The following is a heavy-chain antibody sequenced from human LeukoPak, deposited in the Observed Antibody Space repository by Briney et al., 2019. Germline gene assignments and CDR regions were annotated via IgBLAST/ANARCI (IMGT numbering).Heavy chain of an antibody. D-gene: IGHD2-15*01. V-gene: IGHV3-21*01. Sequence: GGSLRLSCAASGFTFSSYSMNWVRQAPGKGLEWVSSISSSSSYIYYADSVKGRFTISRDNAKNSLYLQMNSLRAEDTAVYYCARVRCSGGSCYAGCLDYWGQGTLVTVSS. CDR1: GFTFSSYS. CDR3: ARVRCSGGSCYAGCLDY. J-gene: IGHJ4*02. CDR2: ISSSSSYI.